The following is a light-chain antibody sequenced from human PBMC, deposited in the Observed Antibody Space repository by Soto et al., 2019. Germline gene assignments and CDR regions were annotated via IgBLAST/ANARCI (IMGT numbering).Light chain of an antibody. V-gene: IGKV3-20*01. CDR1: LSVSSSY. CDR2: GAS. J-gene: IGKJ1*01. Sequence: TVLTQSPGTLALSPGARATLSRTASLSVSSSYLAWYQQKPGQAPRLLIYGASSRATGIPDRFSGSGSGTDFTLTISRLEPEDFAVYYCQQYGSSPRTFGQGTKVDIK. CDR3: QQYGSSPRT.